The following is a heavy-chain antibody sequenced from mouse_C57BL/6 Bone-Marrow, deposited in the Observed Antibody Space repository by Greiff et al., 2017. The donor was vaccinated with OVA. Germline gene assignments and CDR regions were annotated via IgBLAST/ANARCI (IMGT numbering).Heavy chain of an antibody. Sequence: VKLMESGPELVKPGASVKISCKASGYAFSSSWMNWVKQRPGKGLEWIGRIYPGDGDTNYNGKFKGKATLTADKSSSTAYMQLSSLTSEDSAVYFCARGLLRNYAMDYWGQGTSVTVSS. CDR1: GYAFSSSW. CDR2: IYPGDGDT. J-gene: IGHJ4*01. CDR3: ARGLLRNYAMDY. V-gene: IGHV1-82*01. D-gene: IGHD1-1*01.